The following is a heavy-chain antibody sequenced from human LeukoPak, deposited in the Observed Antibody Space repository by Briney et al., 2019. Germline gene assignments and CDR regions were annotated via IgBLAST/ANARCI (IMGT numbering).Heavy chain of an antibody. J-gene: IGHJ4*02. Sequence: SVKVSCNASGGTFSSYAISWVRQAPGQGLEWMGRIIPILGIANYAQKFQGRVTITADKSTSTAYMELSSLRSEDTAVYYCARGRAYCGGDCYSGHFDYWGQGTLVTVSS. D-gene: IGHD2-21*02. CDR3: ARGRAYCGGDCYSGHFDY. CDR1: GGTFSSYA. V-gene: IGHV1-69*04. CDR2: IIPILGIA.